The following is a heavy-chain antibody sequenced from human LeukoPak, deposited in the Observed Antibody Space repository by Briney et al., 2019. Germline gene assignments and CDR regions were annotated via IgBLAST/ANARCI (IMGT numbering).Heavy chain of an antibody. CDR1: GFTFSSYE. Sequence: GGSLRLSCAASGFTFSSYEMNWVRQAPGRGLEWVSYISSSGSTIYYADSVEGRFTISRDNAKNSLYLQMNSLRAEDTAVYYCAELGITMIGGVWGKGTTVTISS. D-gene: IGHD3-10*02. CDR2: ISSSGSTI. CDR3: AELGITMIGGV. V-gene: IGHV3-48*03. J-gene: IGHJ6*04.